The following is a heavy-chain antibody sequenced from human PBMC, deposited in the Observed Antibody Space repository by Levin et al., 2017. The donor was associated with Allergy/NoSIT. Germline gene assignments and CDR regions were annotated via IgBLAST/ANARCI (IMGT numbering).Heavy chain of an antibody. CDR2: ISYDGSNK. V-gene: IGHV3-30*04. J-gene: IGHJ6*02. CDR1: GFTFSSYA. CDR3: ARDRSGSSGWSPGYYYYYGMDV. Sequence: LSLTCAASGFTFSSYAMHWVRQAPGKGLEWVAVISYDGSNKYYADSVKGRFTISRDNSKNTLYLQMNSLRAEDTAVYYCARDRSGSSGWSPGYYYYYGMDVWGQGTTVTVSS. D-gene: IGHD6-19*01.